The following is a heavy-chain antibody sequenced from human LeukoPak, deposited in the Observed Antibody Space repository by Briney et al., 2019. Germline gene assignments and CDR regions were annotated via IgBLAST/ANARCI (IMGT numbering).Heavy chain of an antibody. Sequence: ASVKVSCKASGYTFTSYYMHWVRQAPGQGLEWMGIINPSGGSTSYAQKFQGRVTMTRDTSTGTVYMELGSLRSEDTAVYSCARDVHAITRVRGVTPDPWGQGNLVTVST. J-gene: IGHJ5*02. CDR2: INPSGGST. D-gene: IGHD3-10*01. CDR1: GYTFTSYY. V-gene: IGHV1-46*01. CDR3: ARDVHAITRVRGVTPDP.